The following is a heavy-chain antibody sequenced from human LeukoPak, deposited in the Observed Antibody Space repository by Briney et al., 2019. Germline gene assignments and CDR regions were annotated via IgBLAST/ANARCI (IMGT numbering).Heavy chain of an antibody. Sequence: TGGSLRLSCAASGVTFRIYAMSWVRQAPGKGLEWVSLISTSGRTHYASSVEGRFTISRDNSKNTLYLQMNSLRAEDTAVYHCAKDLDSTGYYSYRYWGQGTLVTVSS. CDR3: AKDLDSTGYYSYRY. J-gene: IGHJ4*02. CDR2: ISTSGRT. D-gene: IGHD3-22*01. CDR1: GVTFRIYA. V-gene: IGHV3-23*01.